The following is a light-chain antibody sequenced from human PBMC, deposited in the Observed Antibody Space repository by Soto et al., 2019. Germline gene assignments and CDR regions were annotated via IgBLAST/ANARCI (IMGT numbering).Light chain of an antibody. CDR3: SSYTSSSTPHVV. Sequence: QSALTQPASVSGSPGQSITISCTGTSSDGGGYNYVSWYQQHPGKAPKLMIYDVSNRPSGVSSRFSGSKSGNTASLTISGLQAEDEADYYCSSYTSSSTPHVVFGGGTKLTVL. CDR1: SSDGGGYNY. CDR2: DVS. V-gene: IGLV2-14*01. J-gene: IGLJ2*01.